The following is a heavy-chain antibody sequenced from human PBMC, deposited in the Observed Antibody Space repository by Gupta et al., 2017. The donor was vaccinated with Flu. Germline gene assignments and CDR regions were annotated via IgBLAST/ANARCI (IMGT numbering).Heavy chain of an antibody. CDR2: INHSGST. Sequence: QVQLQQWGAGLLKPSETLSLTCAVYGGSFSGYYWSWIRQPPGKGLEWIGEINHSGSTNYNPSLKSRVTISVDTSKNQFSLKLSSVTAADTAVYYCARESIAARPIYYCYGMDVWGQGTTVTVSS. CDR3: ARESIAARPIYYCYGMDV. CDR1: GGSFSGYY. D-gene: IGHD6-6*01. V-gene: IGHV4-34*01. J-gene: IGHJ6*02.